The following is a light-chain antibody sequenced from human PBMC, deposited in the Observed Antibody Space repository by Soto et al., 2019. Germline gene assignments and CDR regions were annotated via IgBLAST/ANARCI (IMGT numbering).Light chain of an antibody. J-gene: IGKJ4*01. CDR1: QSISSY. V-gene: IGKV1-39*01. Sequence: DIQMTQSPSSLSASVGDRVTITCRASQSISSYLNWYQQKPGKAPKLLIYAASSLQSGVPSRFSGSGSGTDFTLTIISLQPEDCAPYYCQQRYGPPLTFGGGPKVEIK. CDR2: AAS. CDR3: QQRYGPPLT.